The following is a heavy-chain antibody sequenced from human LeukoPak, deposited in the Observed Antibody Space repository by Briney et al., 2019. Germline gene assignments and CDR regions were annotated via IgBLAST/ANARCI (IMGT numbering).Heavy chain of an antibody. V-gene: IGHV3-30*18. Sequence: GGSLRLSCAASGFTFSSYGMHWVRQAPGKGLEWVAVISYDGSNKYYADSVKGRFTISRDNSKNTLYLQVNSLRAEDTAVYYCAKDEGATDLDDFDYWGQGTLVTVSS. CDR2: ISYDGSNK. D-gene: IGHD1-26*01. J-gene: IGHJ4*02. CDR1: GFTFSSYG. CDR3: AKDEGATDLDDFDY.